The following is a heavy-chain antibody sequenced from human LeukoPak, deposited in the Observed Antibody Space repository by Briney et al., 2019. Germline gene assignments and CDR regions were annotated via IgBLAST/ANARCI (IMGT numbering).Heavy chain of an antibody. CDR1: GFTFSSYD. J-gene: IGHJ3*02. Sequence: PGGSQRLSCAASGFTFSSYDMHWVRQATGKGLEWVSAIGTAGDTYYPGSVKGRFTISRENAKNSLYLQMNSLGAGDTAVYYCVRAGPGGWWYAFDIWGQGTMVTVSS. CDR2: IGTAGDT. V-gene: IGHV3-13*04. D-gene: IGHD6-19*01. CDR3: VRAGPGGWWYAFDI.